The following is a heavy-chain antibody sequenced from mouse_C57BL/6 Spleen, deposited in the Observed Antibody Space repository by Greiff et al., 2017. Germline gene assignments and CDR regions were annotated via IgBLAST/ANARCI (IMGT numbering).Heavy chain of an antibody. CDR1: GFTFSDYG. CDR2: ISSGSSTI. Sequence: EVKLVESGGGLVKPGGSLKLSCAASGFTFSDYGMHWVRQAPEKGLEWVAYISSGSSTIYYADTVKGRFTISRDNAKNTLFLQMTSLRSEDTAMCYCADRYSNYVGGAMGYWGQGTSVTVAS. J-gene: IGHJ4*01. CDR3: ADRYSNYVGGAMGY. V-gene: IGHV5-17*01. D-gene: IGHD2-5*01.